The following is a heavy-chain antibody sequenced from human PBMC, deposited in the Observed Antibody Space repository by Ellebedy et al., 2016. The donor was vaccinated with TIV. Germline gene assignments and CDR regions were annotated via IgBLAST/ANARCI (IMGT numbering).Heavy chain of an antibody. Sequence: GGSLRLXXAASGFTFSNYAMNWVRQAPGKGLEWVSSISSSSSYIYYADSVKGRFTISRDNAKNSLYLQMNSLRAEDTAVYYCARDLGPWRDYYYYGMDVWGQGTTVTVSS. V-gene: IGHV3-21*01. CDR3: ARDLGPWRDYYYYGMDV. CDR1: GFTFSNYA. D-gene: IGHD3-16*01. J-gene: IGHJ6*02. CDR2: ISSSSSYI.